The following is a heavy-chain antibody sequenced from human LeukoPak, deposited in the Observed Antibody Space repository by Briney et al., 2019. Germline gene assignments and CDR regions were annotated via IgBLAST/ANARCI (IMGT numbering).Heavy chain of an antibody. D-gene: IGHD2-15*01. CDR2: INHSGST. Sequence: SSETLSLTCGVYGGSFSGYYWSWIRQPPGKGLTWIGEINHSGSTNYNPSPKSRVTISVDTSKNQFSLKLSSVTAADTAVYYCARANGGNSYYYGMDVWGQGTTVTVSS. V-gene: IGHV4-34*01. J-gene: IGHJ6*02. CDR3: ARANGGNSYYYGMDV. CDR1: GGSFSGYY.